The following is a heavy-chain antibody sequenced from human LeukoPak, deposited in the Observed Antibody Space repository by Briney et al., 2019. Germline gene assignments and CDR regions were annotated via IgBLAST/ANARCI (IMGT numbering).Heavy chain of an antibody. D-gene: IGHD3-10*01. V-gene: IGHV1-8*01. Sequence: ASVKVSCKASGYTFTSYDINWVRQATGQGLEWMGWVNPNSGNTGYAQKFQGRVTMTRNTSISTAYMELSSLRSEDTAVYYCARGPYHYYGSGTDFDYWGQGTLVTVSS. CDR1: GYTFTSYD. CDR3: ARGPYHYYGSGTDFDY. CDR2: VNPNSGNT. J-gene: IGHJ4*02.